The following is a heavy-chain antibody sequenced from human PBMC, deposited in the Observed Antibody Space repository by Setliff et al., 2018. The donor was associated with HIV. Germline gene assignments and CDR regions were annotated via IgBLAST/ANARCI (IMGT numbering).Heavy chain of an antibody. CDR1: GGSISSYY. J-gene: IGHJ5*02. Sequence: SETLSLTCTVSGGSISSYYWSWIRQPPGKGLGWVGYIYNTETTNYNPSLKSRVTISLDTSKNQFSLKLTSLTAADTAVYYCARGGTSSNWFDPWGQGTLVTVS. CDR2: IYNTETT. D-gene: IGHD2-2*01. CDR3: ARGGTSSNWFDP. V-gene: IGHV4-59*01.